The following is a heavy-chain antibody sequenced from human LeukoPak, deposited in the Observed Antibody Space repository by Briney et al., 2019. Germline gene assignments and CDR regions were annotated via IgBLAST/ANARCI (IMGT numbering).Heavy chain of an antibody. Sequence: GGSLRLSCAASGFTFSSYGMTWVRQAPGKGLEWVSGISGSGDNTWYADSVKGRFTISRDNSKNTLYLQMNSLRAEDTAVYYCAKDGRGGVPRAFDIWGQGTMVTVSS. CDR3: AKDGRGGVPRAFDI. CDR2: ISGSGDNT. CDR1: GFTFSSYG. J-gene: IGHJ3*02. V-gene: IGHV3-23*01. D-gene: IGHD2-15*01.